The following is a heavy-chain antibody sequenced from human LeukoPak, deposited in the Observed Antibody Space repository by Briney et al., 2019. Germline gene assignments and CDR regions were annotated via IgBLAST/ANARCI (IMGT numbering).Heavy chain of an antibody. CDR3: ARAHTDYDILTGYYEFDY. V-gene: IGHV1-8*01. D-gene: IGHD3-9*01. CDR1: GYTFINCE. Sequence: ASVKVPCKASGYTFINCEINWVRQATGQGLEWMGWMNPKSGNTGYAQKFQGRVTMTRNTSISTAYMELSSMRSEDTAVYYCARAHTDYDILTGYYEFDYWGQGTLVTVSS. J-gene: IGHJ4*02. CDR2: MNPKSGNT.